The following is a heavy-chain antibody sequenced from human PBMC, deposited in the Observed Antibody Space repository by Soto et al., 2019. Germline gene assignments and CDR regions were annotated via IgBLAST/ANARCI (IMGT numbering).Heavy chain of an antibody. J-gene: IGHJ4*02. V-gene: IGHV3-7*01. D-gene: IGHD1-1*01. Sequence: HPGGSLRLSCAASGLTFSSYWMNWVRQAPGKGLEWVANINQDGNEDNLLDSVKGRFTISRDNAKNSLFLQMNSLRVDDTAVYYCARTGDGHHDFLDYWGQGALVTVSS. CDR1: GLTFSSYW. CDR2: INQDGNED. CDR3: ARTGDGHHDFLDY.